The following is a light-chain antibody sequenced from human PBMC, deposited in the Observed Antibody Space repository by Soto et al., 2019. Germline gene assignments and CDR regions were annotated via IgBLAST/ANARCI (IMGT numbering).Light chain of an antibody. CDR3: QQSSNWWT. CDR2: DAS. Sequence: EIVLTQSPATLSLSPGERATLSCRASQSVSSYLAWYQQKPGQAPRLLIYDASNRATGIPARFSGSGSGTDFTLTISRLENEDFAVYYCQQSSNWWTFGQGTKVDIK. J-gene: IGKJ1*01. V-gene: IGKV3-11*01. CDR1: QSVSSY.